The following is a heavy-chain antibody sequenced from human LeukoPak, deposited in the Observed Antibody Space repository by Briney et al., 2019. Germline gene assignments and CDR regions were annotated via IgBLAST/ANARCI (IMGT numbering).Heavy chain of an antibody. D-gene: IGHD7-27*01. CDR1: GFTFSSYS. V-gene: IGHV3-21*01. Sequence: GGSLRLSCAASGFTFSSYSMNWVRQAPGKGLEWVSSISSSSSYIYYADSVKGRFTIYRDNAKNSLYLQMNSLRAEDTAVYYCASLYDSRTGGYMDVWGKGTTVTVSS. CDR3: ASLYDSRTGGYMDV. CDR2: ISSSSSYI. J-gene: IGHJ6*03.